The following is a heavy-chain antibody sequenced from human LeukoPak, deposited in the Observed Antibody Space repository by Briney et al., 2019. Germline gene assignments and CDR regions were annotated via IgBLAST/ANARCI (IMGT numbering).Heavy chain of an antibody. J-gene: IGHJ5*02. V-gene: IGHV4-31*03. CDR3: ARVGPYSGSYHGNNWFDP. CDR1: GGSISSGGYY. D-gene: IGHD1-26*01. Sequence: SETLSLTCTVSGGSISSGGYYWSWIRQHPGKGLEWIGYIYYSGSTYYNPSLKSRVTISVDTSKNQFSLKLSSVTAADTAVYYCARVGPYSGSYHGNNWFDPWGQGTLVTVSS. CDR2: IYYSGST.